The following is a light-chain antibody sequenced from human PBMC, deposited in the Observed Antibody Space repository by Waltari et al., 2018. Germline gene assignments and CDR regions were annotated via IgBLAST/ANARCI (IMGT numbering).Light chain of an antibody. V-gene: IGKV3-20*01. CDR3: QHYVRLPVT. J-gene: IGKJ1*01. CDR1: QSVGRA. CDR2: DAS. Sequence: VLTQSPGTLSLSPGERATLSCRASQSVGRALAWYQQKPGQAPRLLFYDASIRATGVPDRFSGSGSGTDFSLTISRLEPEDVAVYNCQHYVRLPVTFGQGTKVE.